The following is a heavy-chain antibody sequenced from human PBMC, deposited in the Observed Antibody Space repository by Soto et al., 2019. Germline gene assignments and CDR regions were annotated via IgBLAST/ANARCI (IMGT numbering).Heavy chain of an antibody. CDR2: ISYSGSP. CDR3: ARINAGDFWSGYYIPQ. D-gene: IGHD3-3*01. CDR1: GGSITTYY. J-gene: IGHJ4*02. V-gene: IGHV4-59*01. Sequence: SETLSLTCTVSGGSITTYYWSWIRQPPGKGLEWIGYISYSGSPNYNPSLKSRVTISVDTSMNQFSLRLSSVTAADTAVYYCARINAGDFWSGYYIPQWGQGTLVTVSS.